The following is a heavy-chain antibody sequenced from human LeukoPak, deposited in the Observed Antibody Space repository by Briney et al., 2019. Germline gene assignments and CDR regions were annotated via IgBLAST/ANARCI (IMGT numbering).Heavy chain of an antibody. CDR3: ARDATGTPASY. CDR1: GGTFSSYA. CDR2: IIPIFGTA. D-gene: IGHD1-1*01. V-gene: IGHV1-69*05. J-gene: IGHJ4*02. Sequence: ASVEVSCKASGGTFSSYAISWVRQAPGQGLEWMGGIIPIFGTANYAQKFQGRVTIATDESTSTAYMELSSLGSEDTAVYYCARDATGTPASYWGQGTLVTVSS.